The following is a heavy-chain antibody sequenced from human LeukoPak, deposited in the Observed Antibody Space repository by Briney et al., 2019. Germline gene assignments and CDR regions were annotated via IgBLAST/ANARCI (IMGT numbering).Heavy chain of an antibody. CDR1: GGSISSSSYY. V-gene: IGHV4-39*01. CDR2: IYYSGST. D-gene: IGHD2-2*01. CDR3: ARLEPKSTSFIDDAFDI. Sequence: SETLSLTCTVSGGSISSSSYYWGWIRQPPGKGLEWIGSIYYSGSTYYNPSLKSRVTISVDTSKNQFSLKLSSVTAADTAVYYCARLEPKSTSFIDDAFDIWGQGTMVTVSS. J-gene: IGHJ3*02.